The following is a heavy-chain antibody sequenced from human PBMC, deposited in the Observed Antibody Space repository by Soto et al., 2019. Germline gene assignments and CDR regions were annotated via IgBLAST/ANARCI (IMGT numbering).Heavy chain of an antibody. Sequence: QVQLVESGGGVVQSGRSLRLSCAASGFTFSSYGIHWVRQAPGKGLEWVAVIWYDGSNEYYADSVKGRFTISRDNSKNTLYLQMNGLRAEDTAVYYCAREGTGDAFDIWGQGTMVTVSS. CDR3: AREGTGDAFDI. CDR1: GFTFSSYG. CDR2: IWYDGSNE. J-gene: IGHJ3*02. V-gene: IGHV3-33*01.